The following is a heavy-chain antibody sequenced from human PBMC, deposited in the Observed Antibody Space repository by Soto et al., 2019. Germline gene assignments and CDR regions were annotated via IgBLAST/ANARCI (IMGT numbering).Heavy chain of an antibody. Sequence: SVKVSCKASGGTFSSYTISWVRQAPGQGLEWMGRVIPILGIANYAQKFQGRVTITADKSTSTAYMELSSLRSEDTAVYYCARDYYYGSGSYFDIWFNLDYWGQGTLVTVSS. J-gene: IGHJ4*02. D-gene: IGHD3-10*01. CDR1: GGTFSSYT. V-gene: IGHV1-69*04. CDR2: VIPILGIA. CDR3: ARDYYYGSGSYFDIWFNLDY.